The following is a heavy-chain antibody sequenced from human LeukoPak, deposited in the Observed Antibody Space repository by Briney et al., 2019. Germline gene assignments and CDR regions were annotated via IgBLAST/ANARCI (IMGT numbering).Heavy chain of an antibody. D-gene: IGHD2-15*01. V-gene: IGHV1-18*01. J-gene: IGHJ4*02. CDR2: ISGYNGNT. Sequence: GASVKVSCKASGYTFTSYGISWVRQAPGQGLEWMGWISGYNGNTIYAQKLQGRATMTTDTSTSTVYMELRSLRSDDTAVYYCARTRDCSGGSCYSSDWGQGTLVTVSS. CDR1: GYTFTSYG. CDR3: ARTRDCSGGSCYSSD.